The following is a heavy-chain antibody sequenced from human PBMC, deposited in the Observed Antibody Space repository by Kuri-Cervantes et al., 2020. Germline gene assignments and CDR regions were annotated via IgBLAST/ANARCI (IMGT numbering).Heavy chain of an antibody. CDR1: GGSISSGSYY. Sequence: SETLSLTCTVSGGSISSGSYYWSWIRQPAGKGLEWIGRIYTSGSTNYNPSLKSRVTISVDTSKNQFSLKLSSVTAADTAVYYCARERVYHYGSGSYYRRYYFDYWGQGTLVTVSS. D-gene: IGHD3-10*01. CDR3: ARERVYHYGSGSYYRRYYFDY. V-gene: IGHV4-61*02. CDR2: IYTSGST. J-gene: IGHJ4*02.